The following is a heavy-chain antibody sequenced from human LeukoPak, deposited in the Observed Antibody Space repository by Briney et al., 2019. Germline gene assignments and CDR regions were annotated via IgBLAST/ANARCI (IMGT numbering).Heavy chain of an antibody. V-gene: IGHV4-31*03. CDR2: IYYSGST. CDR1: GGSISSGGYY. D-gene: IGHD3-3*01. Sequence: SETLSLTCTVSGGSISSGGYYWSWIRQHPGKGLEWIGYIYYSGSTYYNPSLKSRVTIPVDTSKNQFSLKLSSVTAADTAVYYCARDEEWLDAFDIWGQGTMVTVSS. CDR3: ARDEEWLDAFDI. J-gene: IGHJ3*02.